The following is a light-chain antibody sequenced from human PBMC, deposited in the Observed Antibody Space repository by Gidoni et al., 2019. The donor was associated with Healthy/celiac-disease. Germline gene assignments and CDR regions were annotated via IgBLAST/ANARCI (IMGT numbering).Light chain of an antibody. CDR1: ALPKQY. J-gene: IGLJ2*01. Sequence: SYELTQPPSVSVSPGPTARITCSGDALPKQYAYWYQQKPGQAPVLVIYKDSERPSGIPERFSGSSSGTTVTLTISGVQAEDAADYYCQSADSSGTYVVFGGGTKLTVL. CDR2: KDS. CDR3: QSADSSGTYVV. V-gene: IGLV3-25*03.